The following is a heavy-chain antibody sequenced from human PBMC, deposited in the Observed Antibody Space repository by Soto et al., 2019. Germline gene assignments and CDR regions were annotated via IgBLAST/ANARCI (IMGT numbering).Heavy chain of an antibody. CDR2: ISSSSSTI. CDR3: ARDVEGDFDY. J-gene: IGHJ4*02. Sequence: EVQLVESGGGLVQPGGSLRLSCAASGFSFRIHSMNWVRQAPGKGLEWVSYISSSSSTIYYADSVKGRFTISRDKAKNSLYLQMSSLRAEDTALYYCARDVEGDFDYWGQGTLVTVSS. CDR1: GFSFRIHS. V-gene: IGHV3-48*01.